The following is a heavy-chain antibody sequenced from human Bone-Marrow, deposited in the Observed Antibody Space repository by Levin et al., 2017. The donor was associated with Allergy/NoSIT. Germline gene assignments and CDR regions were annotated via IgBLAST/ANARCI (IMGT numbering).Heavy chain of an antibody. CDR1: GGSTSSTSYY. D-gene: IGHD5-18*01. Sequence: SETLSLTCNVSGGSTSSTSYYWSWVRQPPGKALEWIGSIYYSGKIYYNPSLESRVTISGDTSKNQFSLKVNSVTAADTAVYSCARQTWIHKGYFDSWGQGTLVTVSA. J-gene: IGHJ4*02. CDR2: IYYSGKI. V-gene: IGHV4-39*01. CDR3: ARQTWIHKGYFDS.